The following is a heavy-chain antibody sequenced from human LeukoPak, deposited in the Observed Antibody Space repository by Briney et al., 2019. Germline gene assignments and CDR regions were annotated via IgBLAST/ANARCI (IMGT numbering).Heavy chain of an antibody. J-gene: IGHJ4*02. CDR2: ISHDGSNK. D-gene: IGHD3-22*01. Sequence: GGSLRLSCAASGFTFSSSGIHWVRQASGKGLEWVALISHDGSNKYYADSVKGRFTISRDNSENTVDLQMNSLRAEDTALYYCAKDGDDSSGYYPGNWGQGTLVTVSS. V-gene: IGHV3-30*18. CDR1: GFTFSSSG. CDR3: AKDGDDSSGYYPGN.